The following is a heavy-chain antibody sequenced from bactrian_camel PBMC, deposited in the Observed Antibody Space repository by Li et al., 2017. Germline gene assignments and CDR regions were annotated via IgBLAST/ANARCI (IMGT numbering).Heavy chain of an antibody. Sequence: QLVESGGGLVQPGGSLRLSCVTSGFTFNSFRMSWVRQAPGKGLEWVSDLNSGRGSTYYADSVKGRFTISRDNAKNTLYLQMNSLKTDDTAMYYCAKSFRAVATYYAMDYWGKGTQVTVS. CDR1: GFTFNSFR. V-gene: IGHV3S40*01. CDR2: LNSGRGST. D-gene: IGHD2*01. J-gene: IGHJ7*01.